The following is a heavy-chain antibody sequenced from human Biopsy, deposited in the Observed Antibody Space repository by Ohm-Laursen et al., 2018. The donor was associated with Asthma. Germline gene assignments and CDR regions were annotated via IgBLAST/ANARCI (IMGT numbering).Heavy chain of an antibody. D-gene: IGHD2-15*01. CDR2: INTNTGNP. Sequence: GASVKVSCKASGYIFTGHAMNWVRQAPGQGLEWMGRINTNTGNPTYAQGFTGRFVFSLDTSVSTAYLQISSLKADDTAVYYCARGLLGMDVWGQGTTVTVSS. J-gene: IGHJ6*02. CDR3: ARGLLGMDV. V-gene: IGHV7-4-1*02. CDR1: GYIFTGHA.